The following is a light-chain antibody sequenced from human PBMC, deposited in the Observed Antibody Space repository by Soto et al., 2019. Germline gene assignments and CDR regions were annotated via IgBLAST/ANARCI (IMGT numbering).Light chain of an antibody. V-gene: IGKV1-8*01. Sequence: AIRMTQSPSSLSASTGDRVTITCRASQGISSYLAWYQQKPEKATKLLISAASTLQSGVPSRFSGSGSGTDLALTIICLQSEDFASYYCQQYYSDTPLSAVGQGTKVELK. CDR2: AAS. CDR1: QGISSY. J-gene: IGKJ2*01. CDR3: QQYYSDTPLSA.